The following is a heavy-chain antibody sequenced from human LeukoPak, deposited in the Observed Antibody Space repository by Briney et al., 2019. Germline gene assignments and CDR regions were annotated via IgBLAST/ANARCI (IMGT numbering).Heavy chain of an antibody. Sequence: SETLSLTCAVYGVSFGGYYWSWIRQPPGKGLEWIGEINHSGSTNYNPSLKSRVTISVDTSKNQFSLKLSSVTAADTAVYYCARAYCGGDCYSIYYYGMDVWGQGTTVTVSS. V-gene: IGHV4-34*01. CDR3: ARAYCGGDCYSIYYYGMDV. CDR1: GVSFGGYY. CDR2: INHSGST. D-gene: IGHD2-21*02. J-gene: IGHJ6*02.